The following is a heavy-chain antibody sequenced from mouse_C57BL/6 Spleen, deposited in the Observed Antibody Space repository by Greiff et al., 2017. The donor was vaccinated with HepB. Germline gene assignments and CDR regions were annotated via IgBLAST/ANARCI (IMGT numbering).Heavy chain of an antibody. CDR3: ARVTTVYYAMYY. CDR1: GYTFTSYW. V-gene: IGHV1-52*01. D-gene: IGHD1-1*01. CDR2: IDPSDSET. Sequence: VQLQQSGAELVRPGSSVKLSCKASGYTFTSYWMHWVKQRPIQGLEWIGNIDPSDSETHYNQKFKDKATLTVDKSSSTAYMQLSSLTSEDSAVDYCARVTTVYYAMYYWGQGASVTVS. J-gene: IGHJ4*01.